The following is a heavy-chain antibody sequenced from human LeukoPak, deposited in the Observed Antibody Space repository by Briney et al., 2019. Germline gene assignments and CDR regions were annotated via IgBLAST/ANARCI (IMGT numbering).Heavy chain of an antibody. CDR3: ARDQEEYYYDSSGHFDY. V-gene: IGHV1-18*01. J-gene: IGHJ4*02. CDR1: GYTFISYG. CDR2: INPYNGNT. Sequence: ASVKVSCKASGYTFISYGISWVRQAPGQGLEWMGWINPYNGNTNYAQKLQGRVTMTTDTSTSTAYMELRSLRSDDTAVYYCARDQEEYYYDSSGHFDYWGQGTLVTVSS. D-gene: IGHD3-22*01.